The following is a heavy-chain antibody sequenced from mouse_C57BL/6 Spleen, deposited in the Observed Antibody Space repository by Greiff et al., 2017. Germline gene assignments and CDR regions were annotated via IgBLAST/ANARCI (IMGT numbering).Heavy chain of an antibody. D-gene: IGHD4-1*01. CDR1: GYTFTSYW. J-gene: IGHJ2*01. CDR3: ARRGEWLTLTGTGFDD. V-gene: IGHV1-69*01. CDR2: IDPSDSYT. Sequence: QVQLQQSGAELVMPGASVKLSCKASGYTFTSYWMHWVKQRPGQGLEWIGEIDPSDSYTNYNQTFKGKSTLTVDKSSSTAYMQLSSLTSEDSAVYYCARRGEWLTLTGTGFDDWGQGTTLTVSS.